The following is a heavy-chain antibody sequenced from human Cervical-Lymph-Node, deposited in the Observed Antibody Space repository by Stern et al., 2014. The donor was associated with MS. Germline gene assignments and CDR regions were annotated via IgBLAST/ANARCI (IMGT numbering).Heavy chain of an antibody. CDR1: GGSMSSNSW. J-gene: IGHJ4*02. Sequence: QLQLQESGPGLVKPSGTLSLTCAVSGGSMSSNSWWSWVRQSPGKGLEWIGEIGHSGGTNYNPSLKSRVSILLDKSNNQFSLKLTSVTAADTAVYYCARLGMGYGRNYETFESWGQGTLVTVSS. CDR3: ARLGMGYGRNYETFES. D-gene: IGHD1-14*01. V-gene: IGHV4-4*02. CDR2: IGHSGGT.